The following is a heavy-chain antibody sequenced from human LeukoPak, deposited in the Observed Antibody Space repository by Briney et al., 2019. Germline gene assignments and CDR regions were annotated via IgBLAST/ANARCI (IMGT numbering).Heavy chain of an antibody. J-gene: IGHJ6*03. CDR2: IRYDGNNK. D-gene: IGHD6-13*01. V-gene: IGHV3-30*02. CDR3: AKDHHIAAAGQKWLRFSYYYYYMDV. CDR1: GFTFSDYG. Sequence: GGSLRLSCAASGFTFSDYGMHWVRQAPGKGLEWVAFIRYDGNNKYYADSVKGRFTISRHNAKNSLYLQMNSLRAEDTAVYYCAKDHHIAAAGQKWLRFSYYYYYMDVWGKGTTVTISS.